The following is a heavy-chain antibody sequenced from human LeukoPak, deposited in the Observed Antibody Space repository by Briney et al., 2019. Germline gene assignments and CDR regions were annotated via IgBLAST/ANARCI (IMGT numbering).Heavy chain of an antibody. CDR2: IYQSGTT. Sequence: SETLSLTCVVSGGSISSGAYSWSWLRQPPGKGLEWIGYIYQSGTTTYNPSLKSRLTMSLDRSRNQFSLRLSSVTAADTAVYYCAADYGSGSYRFDYWGRGTLVTVSS. J-gene: IGHJ4*02. CDR1: GGSISSGAYS. D-gene: IGHD3-10*01. V-gene: IGHV4-30-2*01. CDR3: AADYGSGSYRFDY.